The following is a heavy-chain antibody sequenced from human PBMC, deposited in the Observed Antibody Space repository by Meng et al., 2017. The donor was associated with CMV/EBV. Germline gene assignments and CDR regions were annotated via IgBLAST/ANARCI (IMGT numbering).Heavy chain of an antibody. CDR1: EYSFTSYW. V-gene: IGHV5-51*01. D-gene: IGHD5-12*01. CDR3: SRASSRGYSGHDSPFDC. CDR2: IYPGDSDT. J-gene: IGHJ4*02. Sequence: KVSCKGSEYSFTSYWIGWVRQMPGKGLEWMGIIYPGDSDTRYSPSFQGQVTISADKSISTVYLQWSSLKASDSAMYYCSRASSRGYSGHDSPFDCWGQGTLVTVSS.